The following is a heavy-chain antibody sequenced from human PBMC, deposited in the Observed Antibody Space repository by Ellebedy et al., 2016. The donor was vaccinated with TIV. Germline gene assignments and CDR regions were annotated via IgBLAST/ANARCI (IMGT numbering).Heavy chain of an antibody. CDR3: AKSRGDIKHDYGMDV. J-gene: IGHJ6*02. Sequence: PGGSLRLSCAASGFTFGHNWMHWVRQAPGKGLMWVSRITADGDRANYADSVEGRFTISRDNSKKTLYLQMNSLRADDTAVYYRAKSRGDIKHDYGMDVWGQGTAVVVSS. CDR1: GFTFGHNW. V-gene: IGHV3-74*01. D-gene: IGHD5-12*01. CDR2: ITADGDRA.